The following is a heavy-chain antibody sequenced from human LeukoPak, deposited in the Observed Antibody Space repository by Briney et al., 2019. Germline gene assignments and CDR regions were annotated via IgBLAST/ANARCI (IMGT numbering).Heavy chain of an antibody. Sequence: SGPTLVNPTQTLRLTCTFSGFSLSTSEVGVGWIRQPPGKALGWLALIYWNDDKRYSPSLKSRLTITKDTSENQVVLTMTNMDPVDTATYYCARLVDYYDSGGYYADYWGQGTLVTVSS. D-gene: IGHD3-22*01. CDR1: GFSLSTSEVG. CDR2: IYWNDDK. J-gene: IGHJ4*02. V-gene: IGHV2-5*01. CDR3: ARLVDYYDSGGYYADY.